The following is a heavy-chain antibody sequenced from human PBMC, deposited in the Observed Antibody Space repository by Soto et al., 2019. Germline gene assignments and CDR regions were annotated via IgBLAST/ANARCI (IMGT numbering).Heavy chain of an antibody. CDR2: MSFDGSNQ. CDR3: AKDGGQWLNLLDS. CDR1: GFTFSSYG. V-gene: IGHV3-30*18. J-gene: IGHJ4*02. Sequence: GGSLRLSCAASGFTFSSYGMHWVRQAPGKGLEWVAMMSFDGSNQYYGESVKGRFTISRDKTNNTLYLQMSSLRTEDTAVYFCAKDGGQWLNLLDSWGQGTLVTVSS. D-gene: IGHD6-19*01.